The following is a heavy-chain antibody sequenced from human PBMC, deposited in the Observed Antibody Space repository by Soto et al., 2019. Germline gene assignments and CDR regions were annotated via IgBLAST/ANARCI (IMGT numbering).Heavy chain of an antibody. Sequence: GASVKVSCKASGGTFSSYAISWVRQPPGQGLEWMGGIIPIFGTANYAQKFQGRVTITADKSTSTAYMELSSLRSEDTAVYYCARDGRSYIWIDERHLYYYGMDVWGQGTTVTVSS. CDR1: GGTFSSYA. V-gene: IGHV1-69*06. CDR3: ARDGRSYIWIDERHLYYYGMDV. D-gene: IGHD1-20*01. CDR2: IIPIFGTA. J-gene: IGHJ6*02.